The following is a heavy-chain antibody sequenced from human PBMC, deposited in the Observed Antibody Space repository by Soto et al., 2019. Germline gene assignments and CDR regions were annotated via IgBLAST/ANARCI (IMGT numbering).Heavy chain of an antibody. J-gene: IGHJ4*02. V-gene: IGHV3-23*01. CDR1: GFTFSSYD. CDR2: ISGSGGGT. D-gene: IGHD2-15*01. CDR3: AKVAYCRGGSCRYFDS. Sequence: EVHVLESGGGLVQPGGSLRLSCAASGFTFSSYDMNWVRQAPGKGLEWVSGISGSGGGTYYADSVKGRLTISRDNSKSTLYLHVSGLRTEDTALYYCAKVAYCRGGSCRYFDSWGQGTLVTVSS.